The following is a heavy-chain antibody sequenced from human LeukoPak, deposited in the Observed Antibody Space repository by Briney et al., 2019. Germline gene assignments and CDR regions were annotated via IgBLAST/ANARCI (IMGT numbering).Heavy chain of an antibody. CDR1: GGSISSYY. D-gene: IGHD6-6*01. CDR3: ARGPGGSSSSDFDY. CDR2: IYYSGST. J-gene: IGHJ4*02. V-gene: IGHV4-59*01. Sequence: SETLSLTCTVSGGSISSYYWSWIRQPPGKGLGWIGYIYYSGSTNYNPSLKSRVTISVDTSKNQFSLKLSSVTAADTAVYYCARGPGGSSSSDFDYWGQGTLVTVSS.